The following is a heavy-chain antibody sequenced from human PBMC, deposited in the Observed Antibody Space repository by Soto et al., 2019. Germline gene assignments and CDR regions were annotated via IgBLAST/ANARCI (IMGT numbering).Heavy chain of an antibody. V-gene: IGHV3-48*03. CDR3: ARGASR. CDR2: FPPSGQPI. D-gene: IGHD1-26*01. Sequence: PGGSLRLSCAASGFTFSTSEMYWVRQAPGKGLEWVSYFPPSGQPIFYAESVKGRFTISRDNAKNSLYLQMSSRRAQDSGVYYCARGASRWGPGTMDNVSS. CDR1: GFTFSTSE. J-gene: IGHJ3*01.